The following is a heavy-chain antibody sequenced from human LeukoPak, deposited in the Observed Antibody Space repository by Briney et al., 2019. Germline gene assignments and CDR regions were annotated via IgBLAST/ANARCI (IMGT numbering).Heavy chain of an antibody. CDR1: GFTFSSYG. D-gene: IGHD2-2*01. J-gene: IGHJ4*02. Sequence: PGGSLRLSSAASGFTFSSYGMSWVRQAPGKGLEWVSTITGSGASTYYADSVKGRFTISRDNSKNTLYLQMNSLRAEDTAVYYCAKGTDFDSWGQGTLVTVSS. CDR3: AKGTDFDS. CDR2: ITGSGAST. V-gene: IGHV3-23*01.